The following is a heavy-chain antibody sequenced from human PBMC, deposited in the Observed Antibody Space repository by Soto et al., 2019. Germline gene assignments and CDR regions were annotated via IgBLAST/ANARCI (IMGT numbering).Heavy chain of an antibody. Sequence: SETLSLTCTVSGGSISSSSYYWGWIRQPPGKGLEWIGSIYYSGSTYYNPSLKSRVTISVDTSKNQFSLKLSSVTAADTAVYYCARQALRQWVVRSVWFDPWGQGTLVTVS. CDR2: IYYSGST. J-gene: IGHJ5*02. CDR3: ARQALRQWVVRSVWFDP. D-gene: IGHD6-19*01. V-gene: IGHV4-39*01. CDR1: GGSISSSSYY.